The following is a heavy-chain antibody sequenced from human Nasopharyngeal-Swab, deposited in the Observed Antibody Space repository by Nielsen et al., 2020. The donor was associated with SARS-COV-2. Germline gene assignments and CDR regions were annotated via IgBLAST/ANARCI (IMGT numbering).Heavy chain of an antibody. D-gene: IGHD6-13*01. V-gene: IGHV4-4*02. CDR2: IYHSGST. CDR3: ARGYSSSWYGY. Sequence: GSLRLSCAVSGGSISSSNWWSWVRQPPGKGLEWIGEIYHSGSTNYNPSLKSRVTISVDTSKNQFSLKLSSVTAADTAVYYCARGYSSSWYGYWGQGTLVTVSS. CDR1: GGSISSSNW. J-gene: IGHJ4*02.